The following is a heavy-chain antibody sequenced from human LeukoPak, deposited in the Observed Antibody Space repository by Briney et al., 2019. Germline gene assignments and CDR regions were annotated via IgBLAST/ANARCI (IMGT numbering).Heavy chain of an antibody. Sequence: GGSLRLSCAASGFNFRTYDMHWVRQATGKGLEWVSGITTAGDTYYPDSVKGRFIISRDSAKNSWYLQMNSLRVGDTAVYYCARASSNGDLAFDYWGQGTLVTVSS. V-gene: IGHV3-13*01. J-gene: IGHJ4*02. CDR3: ARASSNGDLAFDY. D-gene: IGHD4-17*01. CDR1: GFNFRTYD. CDR2: ITTAGDT.